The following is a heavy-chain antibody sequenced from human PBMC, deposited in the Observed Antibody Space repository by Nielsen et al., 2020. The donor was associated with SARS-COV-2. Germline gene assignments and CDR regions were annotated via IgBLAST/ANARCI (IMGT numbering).Heavy chain of an antibody. CDR3: AKDLRARLTYYYGSGSPFDY. CDR2: IYSGGST. D-gene: IGHD3-10*01. J-gene: IGHJ4*02. Sequence: WIRQPPGKGLEWVSVIYSGGSTYYADSVKGRFTISRDNSKNTLYLQMNSLRAEDTAVYYCAKDLRARLTYYYGSGSPFDYWGQGTLVTVSS. V-gene: IGHV3-53*01.